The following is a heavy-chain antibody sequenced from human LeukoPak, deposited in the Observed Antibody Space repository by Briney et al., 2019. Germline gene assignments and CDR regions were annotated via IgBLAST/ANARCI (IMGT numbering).Heavy chain of an antibody. CDR1: GYTFTNYG. CDR3: ARDPSHYYYLDV. CDR2: FNPKSGGT. V-gene: IGHV1-2*02. J-gene: IGHJ6*03. Sequence: GASVKVSCKASGYTFTNYGISWVRQAPGQGLEWMVWFNPKSGGTKYAQKFQGRVTLTKDTSISTAYMELSTLRSDDTAVYYCARDPSHYYYLDVWGKGTTVIVSS.